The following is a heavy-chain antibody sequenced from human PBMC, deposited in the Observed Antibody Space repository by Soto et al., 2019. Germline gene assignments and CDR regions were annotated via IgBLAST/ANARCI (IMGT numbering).Heavy chain of an antibody. CDR2: ISGNGGFR. CDR1: GFNFNDYA. D-gene: IGHD2-15*01. CDR3: AKQTSQYSYYYYYGMDV. J-gene: IGHJ6*02. V-gene: IGHV3-23*01. Sequence: GGSLRLSCAASGFNFNDYAMSWVRQAPGKGLEWVAVISGNGGFRYYADFVKGRFTVSRDNSKNTVYLQMSNLGSEDTAVYYCAKQTSQYSYYYYYGMDVWGQGTTVTVSS.